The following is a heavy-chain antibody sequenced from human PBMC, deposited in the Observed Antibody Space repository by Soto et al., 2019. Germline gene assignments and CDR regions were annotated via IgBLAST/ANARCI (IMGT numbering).Heavy chain of an antibody. CDR2: INHSGST. V-gene: IGHV4-34*01. Sequence: QGQLQQWGAGLLKPSETLSRTCAVYGGSFRGYYWSWIRQPPGKGLEWIGEINHSGSTNYNPSLKSRVTISVGTYKDKFSLKLGSVPAADTAVYYCARVMRRYSYGYRNISGGMDVWGHGTTVTVSS. CDR3: ARVMRRYSYGYRNISGGMDV. J-gene: IGHJ6*02. CDR1: GGSFRGYY. D-gene: IGHD5-18*01.